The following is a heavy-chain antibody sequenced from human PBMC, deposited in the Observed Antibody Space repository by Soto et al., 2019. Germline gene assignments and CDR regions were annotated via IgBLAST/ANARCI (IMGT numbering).Heavy chain of an antibody. Sequence: SETLSLTCVVSGGSISSTNWWTWVRQTPGKGLERIGEVYHTGSTKYNPSLKNRVTISLDKSYNQFSLNLKPVIGAVPAVYYCASLRARIVVGVLPLLTWGQGALVNVSS. D-gene: IGHD2-15*01. V-gene: IGHV4-4*02. CDR2: VYHTGST. CDR1: GGSISSTNW. J-gene: IGHJ4*01. CDR3: ASLRARIVVGVLPLLT.